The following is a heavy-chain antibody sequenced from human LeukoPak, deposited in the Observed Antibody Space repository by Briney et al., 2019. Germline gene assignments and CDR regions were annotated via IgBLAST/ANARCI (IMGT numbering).Heavy chain of an antibody. D-gene: IGHD5-12*01. CDR1: GFTFSDYV. CDR3: ARESQGGSDY. Sequence: GGSLRLSCAASGFTFSDYVMHWVRQAPGKGPESISAISPDGTTYYANFVKGRFTISGDNSQRTLFLQMGSLTIEDTAVYYCARESQGGSDYWGQGTLVTVSS. CDR2: ISPDGTT. V-gene: IGHV3-64*01. J-gene: IGHJ4*02.